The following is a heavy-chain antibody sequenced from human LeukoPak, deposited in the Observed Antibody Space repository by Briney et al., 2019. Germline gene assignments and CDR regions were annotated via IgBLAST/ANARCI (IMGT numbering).Heavy chain of an antibody. Sequence: PSETLSLTCTVSGGSISSYYGSWIREPPGKGLEWIGYIYYSGSTNYNPSLKSRVTISVDTSKTQFSPQLSSVTAADTAVYYCARATMFYGGRDAFDIWGQGTMVTVSS. CDR2: IYYSGST. CDR3: ARATMFYGGRDAFDI. D-gene: IGHD4-23*01. J-gene: IGHJ3*02. V-gene: IGHV4-59*08. CDR1: GGSISSYY.